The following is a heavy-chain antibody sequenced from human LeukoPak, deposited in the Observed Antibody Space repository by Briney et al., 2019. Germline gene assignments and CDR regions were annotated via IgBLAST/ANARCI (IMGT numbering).Heavy chain of an antibody. D-gene: IGHD4-11*01. CDR3: ARGIRQYAKSYFDY. V-gene: IGHV3-11*01. Sequence: GGSLRLSCAASGFTFSDYYMRWIRQAPGKGLEWLSYISSSGTTIYYTDSVKGRFTISGDNAKNSLYLQMNSLRAEDTAVYYCARGIRQYAKSYFDYWGQGTLVTVSS. J-gene: IGHJ4*02. CDR2: ISSSGTTI. CDR1: GFTFSDYY.